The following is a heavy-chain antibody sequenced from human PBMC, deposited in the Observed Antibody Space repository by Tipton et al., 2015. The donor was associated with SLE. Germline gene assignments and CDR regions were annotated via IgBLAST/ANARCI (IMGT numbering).Heavy chain of an antibody. J-gene: IGHJ3*02. V-gene: IGHV4-61*02. Sequence: TLSLTCTVSGDSIIRGAYYCLWIRLSPGQGLGWSWRIFSTWSPNYNPSLKSRVSISVDTSKNQFSLNLSFVTAAYTAVYYCARGVRIQGALDIWGPGTVVTVSS. CDR1: GDSIIRGAYY. D-gene: IGHD5-18*01. CDR3: ARGVRIQGALDI. CDR2: IFSTWSP.